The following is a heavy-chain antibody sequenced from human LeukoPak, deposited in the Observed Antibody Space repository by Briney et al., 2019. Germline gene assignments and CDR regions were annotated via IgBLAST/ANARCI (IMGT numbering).Heavy chain of an antibody. CDR1: GFTFSSYG. CDR2: IRYDGSNK. D-gene: IGHD2/OR15-2a*01. Sequence: GGSLRLSCAASGFTFSSYGMHWVRQAPGKGLEWVAFIRYDGSNKYYADSVKGRFTISRDNSKNTLYLQMNSLRADDTAVYYCARVARGSTYYFPLDYWGQGTLVTVSS. CDR3: ARVARGSTYYFPLDY. J-gene: IGHJ4*02. V-gene: IGHV3-30*02.